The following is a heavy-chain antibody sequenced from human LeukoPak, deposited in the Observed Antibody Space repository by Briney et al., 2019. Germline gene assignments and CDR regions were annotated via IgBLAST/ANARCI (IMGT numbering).Heavy chain of an antibody. CDR1: GGTFSGYA. CDR2: IIPIFGTA. J-gene: IGHJ1*01. D-gene: IGHD4-17*01. Sequence: SVKVSCKASGGTFSGYAISWVRQAPGQGLEWMGRIIPIFGTANYAQKFQGRVTITTDESTSTAYMELSSLRSEDTAVYYCASPLTTVTTGYFQHWGQGTLVTVSS. CDR3: ASPLTTVTTGYFQH. V-gene: IGHV1-69*05.